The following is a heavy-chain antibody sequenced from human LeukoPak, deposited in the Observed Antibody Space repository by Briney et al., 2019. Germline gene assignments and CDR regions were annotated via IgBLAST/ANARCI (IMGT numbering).Heavy chain of an antibody. V-gene: IGHV3-23*01. CDR1: GFTFSSYA. J-gene: IGHJ4*02. D-gene: IGHD1-26*01. CDR3: AKDLNSGSYGGGYDY. Sequence: PGGSLRLSCAASGFTFSSYAMSWVRQAPGKGLEWVSAISGSGGSTYYAGSVKGRFTISRDNSKNTLYLQMNSLRAEDTAVYYCAKDLNSGSYGGGYDYWGQGTLVTVSS. CDR2: ISGSGGST.